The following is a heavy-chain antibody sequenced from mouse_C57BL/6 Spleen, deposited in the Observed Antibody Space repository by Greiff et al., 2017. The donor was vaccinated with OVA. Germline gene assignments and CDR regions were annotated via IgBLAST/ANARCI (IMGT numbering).Heavy chain of an antibody. CDR2: ISYDGSN. V-gene: IGHV3-6*01. Sequence: EVKLVESGPGLVKPSQSLSLTCSVTGYSITSGYYWNWIRQFPGNKLEWMGYISYDGSNNYNPSLKNRISITRDTSKNQFFLKLNSVTTEDTATYYCAREVNYFDYWGQGTTLTVSS. J-gene: IGHJ2*01. CDR1: GYSITSGYY. CDR3: AREVNYFDY.